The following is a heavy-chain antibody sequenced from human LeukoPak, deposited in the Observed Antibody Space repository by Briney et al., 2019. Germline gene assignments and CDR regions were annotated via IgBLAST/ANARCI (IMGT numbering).Heavy chain of an antibody. D-gene: IGHD2-2*01. CDR1: GGTFSSYA. Sequence: GASVKVSCKASGGTFSSYAISRVRQAPGQGLEWMGRIIPIFGTANYAQKFQGRVTITTDESTSTAYLELSSLRSEDTAVYYCARDLTADIVVVPAAMTGVNAFDIWGQGTMVTVSS. CDR2: IIPIFGTA. V-gene: IGHV1-69*05. CDR3: ARDLTADIVVVPAAMTGVNAFDI. J-gene: IGHJ3*02.